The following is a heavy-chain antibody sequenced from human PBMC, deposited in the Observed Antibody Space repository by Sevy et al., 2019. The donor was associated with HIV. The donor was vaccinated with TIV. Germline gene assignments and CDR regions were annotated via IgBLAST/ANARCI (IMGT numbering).Heavy chain of an antibody. Sequence: GGSLRLSCAASVFTFSSYAMSWVRQAPGKGLEWVSAISGSGGSTYYADSVKGRFTISRDNSKNTLYLQMNSLRAEDTAVYYCARGGMSSSKGYYYYYMDVWGKGTTVTVSS. V-gene: IGHV3-23*01. CDR3: ARGGMSSSKGYYYYYMDV. CDR2: ISGSGGST. CDR1: VFTFSSYA. D-gene: IGHD6-6*01. J-gene: IGHJ6*03.